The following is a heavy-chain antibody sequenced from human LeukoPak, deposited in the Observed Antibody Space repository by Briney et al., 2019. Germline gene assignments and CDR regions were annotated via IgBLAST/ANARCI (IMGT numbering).Heavy chain of an antibody. CDR1: GDSFSSYY. Sequence: PSETLSLTCAVYGDSFSSYYWSWIRQPPGKGLEWVGEINHSGSTNYNPSLKSRVTISVDTSENQFSLKLSSVTAADTAVYYCATSGGTLGPTNYFAYWGQGTLVTVSS. CDR3: ATSGGTLGPTNYFAY. V-gene: IGHV4-34*01. D-gene: IGHD3-16*01. CDR2: INHSGST. J-gene: IGHJ4*02.